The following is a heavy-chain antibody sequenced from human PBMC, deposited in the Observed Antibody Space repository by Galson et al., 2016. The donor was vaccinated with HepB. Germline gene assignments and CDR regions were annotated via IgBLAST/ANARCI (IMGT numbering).Heavy chain of an antibody. D-gene: IGHD2-15*01. J-gene: IGHJ6*03. V-gene: IGHV3-66*02. CDR1: EFTVGSNY. CDR2: IYSGGST. Sequence: SLRLSCAASEFTVGSNYMSWVRQAPGKGLEWVSVIYSGGSTYYADSVEGRFTISRDNSENTLFLQMNSLRAEDTAVYYCARERGGSHNGYYHYYYMDVWGTGTTVTVSS. CDR3: ARERGGSHNGYYHYYYMDV.